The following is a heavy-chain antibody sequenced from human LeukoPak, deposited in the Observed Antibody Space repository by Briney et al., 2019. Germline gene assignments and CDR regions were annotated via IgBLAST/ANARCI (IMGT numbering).Heavy chain of an antibody. J-gene: IGHJ4*02. CDR3: ASFSPPRYYYDSSGYY. D-gene: IGHD3-22*01. V-gene: IGHV3-23*01. CDR2: ISGSGGST. CDR1: GFTFSSYA. Sequence: GGSLRLSCAASGFTFSSYAMSWVRQAPGKGLEWVSAISGSGGSTYYADSVKGRFTISRDNSKNTLYLQMNSLGAEDTAVYYCASFSPPRYYYDSSGYYWGQGTLVTVSS.